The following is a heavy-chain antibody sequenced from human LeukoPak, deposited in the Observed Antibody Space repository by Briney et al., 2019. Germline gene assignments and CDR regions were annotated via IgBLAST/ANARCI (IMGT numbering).Heavy chain of an antibody. CDR3: ARGLQLQGIWFDP. CDR2: MNPNSGNT. J-gene: IGHJ5*02. Sequence: ASVKVSCKASGYTFTSYYMHWVRQATGQGLEWMGWMNPNSGNTGYAQKFQGRVTMTRNTATSTAYMELSSLRSEDTAVYYCARGLQLQGIWFDPWGQGTLVTVSS. V-gene: IGHV1-8*02. CDR1: GYTFTSYY. D-gene: IGHD6-13*01.